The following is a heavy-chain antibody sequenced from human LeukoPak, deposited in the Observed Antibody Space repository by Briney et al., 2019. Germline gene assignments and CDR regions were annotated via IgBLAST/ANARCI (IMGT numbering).Heavy chain of an antibody. CDR1: GGTFSSYT. J-gene: IGHJ3*02. D-gene: IGHD3-3*01. Sequence: SVKVSCKASGGTFSSYTIRWVRQAPGQGLEWMGGIIPIFGTANYAQKFQGRVTITADESTSTAYMELSSLRSEDTAVYYCARAGTYYDFWSGYATAFDIWGQGTMVTVSS. CDR3: ARAGTYYDFWSGYATAFDI. V-gene: IGHV1-69*13. CDR2: IIPIFGTA.